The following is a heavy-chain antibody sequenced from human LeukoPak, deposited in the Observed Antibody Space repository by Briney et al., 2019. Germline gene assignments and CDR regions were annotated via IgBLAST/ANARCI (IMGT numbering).Heavy chain of an antibody. CDR2: IYTSGST. V-gene: IGHV4-61*02. CDR3: ATDYLSSGWYR. D-gene: IGHD6-19*01. CDR1: GGSISSGSYY. Sequence: KPSETLSLTCTVSGGSISSGSYYWSWIRQPAGKGLEWIGRIYTSGSTNYNPSLESRVTISVDTSKNQFSLKLSSVTAADTAVYYCATDYLSSGWYRWGQGTLVTVSS. J-gene: IGHJ4*02.